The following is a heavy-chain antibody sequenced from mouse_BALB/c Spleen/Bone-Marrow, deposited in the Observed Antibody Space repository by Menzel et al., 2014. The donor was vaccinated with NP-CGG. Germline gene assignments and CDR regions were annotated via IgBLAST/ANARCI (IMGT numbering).Heavy chain of an antibody. CDR2: IRLKSDDYET. CDR1: GFPFSSYW. J-gene: IGHJ3*01. V-gene: IGHV6-6*02. Sequence: EVMLVESGGGLVQPGGSMELSCVASGFPFSSYWMPWVRQSPEKGLEWVAEIRLKSDDYETYYAESVRGKFTISRDDSESRLYLEMNSLRTEDTGVYYCSVYDNDSFVYWGQGTLVTVSA. CDR3: SVYDNDSFVY. D-gene: IGHD2-4*01.